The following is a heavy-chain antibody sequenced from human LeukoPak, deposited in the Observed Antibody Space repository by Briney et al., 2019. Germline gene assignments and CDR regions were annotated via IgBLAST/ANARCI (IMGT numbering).Heavy chain of an antibody. CDR3: ARQAGWLQLHQLWDY. Sequence: GESLKISCKGSGYSFTSYWIGWVRQMPGKGLEWMGIIYPGDSETRYSPSFQGQVTISADKSISTAYLQWSSLKASDTAMYYCARQAGWLQLHQLWDYWGQGTLVTVSS. CDR1: GYSFTSYW. CDR2: IYPGDSET. J-gene: IGHJ4*02. V-gene: IGHV5-51*01. D-gene: IGHD5-24*01.